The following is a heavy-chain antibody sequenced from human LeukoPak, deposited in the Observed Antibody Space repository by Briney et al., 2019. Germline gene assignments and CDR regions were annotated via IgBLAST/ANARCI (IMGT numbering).Heavy chain of an antibody. CDR1: GFTFSNAW. CDR3: TTDGPYDFWSGFDWFDP. Sequence: GGSLRLSCAASGFTFSNAWMSWVRQAPGKGLEWVGRIKSKTDGGTTDYAAPVKGRFTISGDDSKNTLYLQMNSLKTEDTAVYYCTTDGPYDFWSGFDWFDPWGQGTLVTVSS. J-gene: IGHJ5*02. D-gene: IGHD3-3*01. V-gene: IGHV3-15*01. CDR2: IKSKTDGGTT.